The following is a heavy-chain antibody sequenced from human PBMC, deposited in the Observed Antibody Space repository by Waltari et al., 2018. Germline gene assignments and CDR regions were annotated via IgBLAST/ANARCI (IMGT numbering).Heavy chain of an antibody. D-gene: IGHD2-21*01. J-gene: IGHJ4*02. CDR2: ISAYNGNT. V-gene: IGHV1-18*01. Sequence: QVPLVQSGAEVKKPGASVTVSFKASGYTLTSYGISWLRRAPGQGLERMGWISAYNGNTNYAQKLQGRVTMTTDTSTSTAYMELRRLRSDDTAVYYCAREKIPGLFEYWGQGTLVTVSS. CDR1: GYTLTSYG. CDR3: AREKIPGLFEY.